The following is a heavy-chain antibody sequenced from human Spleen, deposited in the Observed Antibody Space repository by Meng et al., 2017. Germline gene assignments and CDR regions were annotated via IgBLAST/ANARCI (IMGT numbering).Heavy chain of an antibody. V-gene: IGHV1-69*05. Sequence: SVKVSCKASGGTFSSYAISWVRQAPGQGLEWMAGIIPIFGTANYAQKFQGRVTITTDESTSTAYMELSSLRSEDTAVYYCTAGYCSSTSCYTRRPPMGYWGQGTLVTVSS. CDR1: GGTFSSYA. CDR3: TAGYCSSTSCYTRRPPMGY. D-gene: IGHD2-2*02. CDR2: IIPIFGTA. J-gene: IGHJ4*02.